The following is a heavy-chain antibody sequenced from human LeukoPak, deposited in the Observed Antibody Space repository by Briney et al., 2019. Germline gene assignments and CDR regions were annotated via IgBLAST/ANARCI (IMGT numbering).Heavy chain of an antibody. CDR2: INSGGSGT. J-gene: IGHJ4*01. CDR1: GFNFASNW. CDR3: ASSLGPLTEY. Sequence: GGSLRLSRAASGFNFASNWMHWVRQTPGKGLMWVSRINSGGSGTSYAGSVEGRFTISRDNAKNTLYLQMNNLRAEDTAMYYCASSLGPLTEYWGQGTLVTVSS. D-gene: IGHD7-27*01. V-gene: IGHV3-74*01.